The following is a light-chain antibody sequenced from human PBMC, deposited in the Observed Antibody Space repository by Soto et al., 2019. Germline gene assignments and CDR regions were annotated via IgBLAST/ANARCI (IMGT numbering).Light chain of an antibody. J-gene: IGKJ4*01. V-gene: IGKV3-20*01. Sequence: EIVITQSPATLSVSPGERATLSCRASQSVSSSYLAWYQQKPGQAPRLLIYDASSRATGIPDRFSGSGSGTDFTLTISRLEPEDFAVYYCQQYGNSPLTFGGGTKVDIK. CDR3: QQYGNSPLT. CDR2: DAS. CDR1: QSVSSSY.